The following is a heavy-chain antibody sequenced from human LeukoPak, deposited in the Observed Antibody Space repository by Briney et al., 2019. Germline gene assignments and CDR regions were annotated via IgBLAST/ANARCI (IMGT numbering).Heavy chain of an antibody. J-gene: IGHJ4*02. CDR3: AKSIAVAGNDY. CDR1: GFSFSISA. CDR2: ISDSGSGT. V-gene: IGHV3-23*01. D-gene: IGHD6-19*01. Sequence: GGSLRLSCVASGFSFSISAMHWVRQAPGKGLEWVSGISDSGSGTYYADSVKGRFTISRDNSKNTLYLQMNSLRAEDTAVYYCAKSIAVAGNDYWGQGTLVTVSS.